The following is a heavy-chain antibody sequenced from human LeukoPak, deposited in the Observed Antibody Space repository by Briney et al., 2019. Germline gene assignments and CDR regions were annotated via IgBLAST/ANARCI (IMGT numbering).Heavy chain of an antibody. J-gene: IGHJ5*02. CDR3: AKDPYRVVFATGNYLDP. CDR1: GFTFSNYG. Sequence: GGSLRLSCATSGFTFSNYGMHWVRQAPGKGLEWVAVISSDETNIRYGDSVRGRFTVSRDNAKNTVYLQMNSLGADDTAVYYCAKDPYRVVFATGNYLDPWGQGTLVTVSS. CDR2: ISSDETNI. D-gene: IGHD2-15*01. V-gene: IGHV3-30*18.